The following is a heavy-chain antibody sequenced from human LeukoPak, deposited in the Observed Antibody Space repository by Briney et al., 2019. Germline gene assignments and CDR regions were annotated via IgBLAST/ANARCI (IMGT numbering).Heavy chain of an antibody. Sequence: GGSLRLSCAASGFPFSNYAMTWVRQAPGKGLEWVSTIGGCGGDTYYADSVKGRFTISRDYSKNTLYLQMDSLRAEDTAVYYCAKEFYCDTRANLDYWGQGTLVTVSS. CDR2: IGGCGGDT. D-gene: IGHD3-22*01. V-gene: IGHV3-23*01. CDR1: GFPFSNYA. CDR3: AKEFYCDTRANLDY. J-gene: IGHJ4*02.